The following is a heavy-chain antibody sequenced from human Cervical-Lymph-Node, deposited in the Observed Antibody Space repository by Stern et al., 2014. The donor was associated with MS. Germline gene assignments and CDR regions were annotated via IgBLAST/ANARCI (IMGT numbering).Heavy chain of an antibody. J-gene: IGHJ4*02. CDR3: ARPYWPLRLAAAGFDY. D-gene: IGHD6-13*01. CDR1: GFTFSSYA. V-gene: IGHV3-30*04. Sequence: VQLVESGGGVVQPGRSLRLSCAASGFTFSSYAIHWVRQAPGKGLEWVAVIAYDGSNKYYADSVKGRFSISRDNSKNTLYLQMNSLRAEDTAVYYCARPYWPLRLAAAGFDYWGQGTLVTVSS. CDR2: IAYDGSNK.